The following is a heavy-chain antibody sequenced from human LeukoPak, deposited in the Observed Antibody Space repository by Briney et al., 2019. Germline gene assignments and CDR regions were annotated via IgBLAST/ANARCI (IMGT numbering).Heavy chain of an antibody. CDR3: AKGRTGYYEYDY. V-gene: IGHV3-23*01. D-gene: IGHD3/OR15-3a*01. CDR2: ISGSGGTT. Sequence: PGGSLRLSCAASGFTFSSYEMNWVRQAPGKGLEWVSSISGSGGTTYYADSVKGRFTISRDNSKNTLYLQMNGLRAEDTAVYYCAKGRTGYYEYDYWGQGTLVTVSS. CDR1: GFTFSSYE. J-gene: IGHJ4*02.